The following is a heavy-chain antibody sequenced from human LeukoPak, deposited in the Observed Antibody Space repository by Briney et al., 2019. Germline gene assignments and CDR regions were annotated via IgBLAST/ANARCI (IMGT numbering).Heavy chain of an antibody. CDR1: GHTFITYA. CDR2: SNAGNVNT. D-gene: IGHD1-26*01. V-gene: IGHV1-3*02. J-gene: IGHJ6*02. Sequence: ASVKVSCKASGHTFITYAIHWVRQAPGQRLEWMGWSNAGNVNTKYSQEFQGRVTFTRDTSASTAYMVLSSLRSEDTAVYYCARGWEGYMDVWGQGTTVTVSS. CDR3: ARGWEGYMDV.